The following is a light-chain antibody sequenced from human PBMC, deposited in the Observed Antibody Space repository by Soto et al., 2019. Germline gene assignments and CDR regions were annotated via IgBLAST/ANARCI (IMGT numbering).Light chain of an antibody. CDR2: GAS. CDR1: QSVSSSY. Sequence: SVFTQSPGTLSLSKGERATLSCTAIQSVSSSYLAWYQQKPGQAPRLLIYGASSRATGIPDRFSGSGSGTDFTLTISRLEPEDFAVYYCQQYGSSLTWTFGQGTKVDIK. J-gene: IGKJ1*01. CDR3: QQYGSSLTWT. V-gene: IGKV3-20*01.